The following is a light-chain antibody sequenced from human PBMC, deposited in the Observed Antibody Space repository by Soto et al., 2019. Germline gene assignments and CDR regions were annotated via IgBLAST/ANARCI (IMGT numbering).Light chain of an antibody. Sequence: QSVLTQPASVSGSPGQSITISCIGTSSDIGGYNYVSWYQQHPGKAPKLLISEVSNRPSGVSDRFTGSKSGYTASLTISGLQAEDEADYYCSSYAGSNNLVFGGGTKLTVL. CDR2: EVS. V-gene: IGLV2-14*01. CDR3: SSYAGSNNLV. J-gene: IGLJ3*02. CDR1: SSDIGGYNY.